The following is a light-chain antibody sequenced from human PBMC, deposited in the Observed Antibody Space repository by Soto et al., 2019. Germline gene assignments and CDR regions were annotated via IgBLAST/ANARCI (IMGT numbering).Light chain of an antibody. CDR3: QQRSDWPST. CDR2: DAS. CDR1: QGVSRY. J-gene: IGKJ4*01. Sequence: EIVLTQSPATLSLCPGERATLSCRASQGVSRYLAWYQQKPGQAPRLLIYDASNRATGIPARFSGSGSGTDFTVTTSTLEPEDFAVYYCQQRSDWPSTFGGGTKVQIK. V-gene: IGKV3-11*01.